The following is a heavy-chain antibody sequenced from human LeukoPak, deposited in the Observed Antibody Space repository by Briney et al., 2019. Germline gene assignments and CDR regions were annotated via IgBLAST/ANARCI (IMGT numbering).Heavy chain of an antibody. CDR2: IKSKTDGGTT. CDR1: GFTFSNAW. Sequence: PGGSLRLSCAASGFTFSNAWMSWVRQAPGKGLEWVGRIKSKTDGGTTDYAAPVKGRFTISRDDSKNTLYLQMNSLKTEDTAVYYCTGRDYVWGSYRYELDYWGQGTLVTVS. J-gene: IGHJ4*02. D-gene: IGHD3-16*02. V-gene: IGHV3-15*01. CDR3: TGRDYVWGSYRYELDY.